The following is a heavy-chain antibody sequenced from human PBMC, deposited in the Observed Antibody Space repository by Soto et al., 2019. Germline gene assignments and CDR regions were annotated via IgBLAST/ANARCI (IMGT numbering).Heavy chain of an antibody. J-gene: IGHJ4*02. Sequence: GASVKVSCKASGGTFSSYAISWVRQAPGQGLEWMGGIIPIFGTANYAQKFQGRVTITADESTSTAYMELSSLRSEDTAVYYCASTAYYDFWSGSSHYFDYWGQGTLVTVSS. CDR2: IIPIFGTA. V-gene: IGHV1-69*13. CDR3: ASTAYYDFWSGSSHYFDY. CDR1: GGTFSSYA. D-gene: IGHD3-3*01.